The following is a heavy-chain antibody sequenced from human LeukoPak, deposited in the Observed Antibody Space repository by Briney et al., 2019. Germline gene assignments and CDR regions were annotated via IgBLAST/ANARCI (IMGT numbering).Heavy chain of an antibody. D-gene: IGHD6-13*01. J-gene: IGHJ3*02. CDR2: VRNKANNYAT. V-gene: IGHV3-72*01. CDR1: GFTFSDHY. CDR3: ARAALFSSSGAKLGFFDI. Sequence: GGYLRLSCAASGFTFSDHYMNWVRQAPGKGLEWVGRVRNKANNYATDYAASVNCRFTISRDDSKNSVYLHMSSLKTEDTDVYYSARAALFSSSGAKLGFFDIWGQGTMVTVSP.